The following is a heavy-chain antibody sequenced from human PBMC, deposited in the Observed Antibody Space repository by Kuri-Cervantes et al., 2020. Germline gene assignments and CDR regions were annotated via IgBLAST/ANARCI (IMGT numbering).Heavy chain of an antibody. CDR1: GFTFSSYG. CDR3: AKVGSSSWHTYYFDY. D-gene: IGHD6-13*01. J-gene: IGHJ4*02. Sequence: GESLQISCAASGFTFSSYGMHWVRQAPGKGLEWVAVISYDGSNKYYADSVKGRFTISRDNSKNTLYLQMNSLRAEDTAVYYCAKVGSSSWHTYYFDYWGQGTLVTVSS. V-gene: IGHV3-30*18. CDR2: ISYDGSNK.